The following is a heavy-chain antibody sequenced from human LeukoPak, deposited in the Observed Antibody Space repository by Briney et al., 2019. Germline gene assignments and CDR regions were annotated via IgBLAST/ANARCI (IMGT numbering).Heavy chain of an antibody. Sequence: GGSLRLSCAASGFSFSDNYMSWIRQAPGKGLEWVANINQDGTEKYYVDSVKGRFTISRDNAKSSLYLQMNSLRVEDTAVYYCAKLAKYFYGSETYYFFEHWGQGTPVTASS. V-gene: IGHV3-7*01. J-gene: IGHJ4*02. CDR2: INQDGTEK. D-gene: IGHD3-10*01. CDR3: AKLAKYFYGSETYYFFEH. CDR1: GFSFSDNY.